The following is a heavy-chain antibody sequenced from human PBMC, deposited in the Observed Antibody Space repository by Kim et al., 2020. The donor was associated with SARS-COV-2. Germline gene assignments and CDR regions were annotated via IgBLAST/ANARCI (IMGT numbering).Heavy chain of an antibody. V-gene: IGHV3-30*02. Sequence: NKYYADSVKGRFTISRDNSKNTLYLQMNSLRAEDTAVYYCAKEVDSSSIPWGQGTLVTVSS. D-gene: IGHD6-6*01. CDR3: AKEVDSSSIP. CDR2: NK. J-gene: IGHJ5*02.